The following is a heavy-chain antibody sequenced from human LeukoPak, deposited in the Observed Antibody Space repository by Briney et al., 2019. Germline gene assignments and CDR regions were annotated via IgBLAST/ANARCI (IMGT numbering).Heavy chain of an antibody. CDR2: ISWNSGSI. CDR3: AKAQGRRYYDSSGYYPFDY. Sequence: GGSLRLSCAASGFTFDDYAMHWVRQAPGKGLEWVSGISWNSGSIGYADSVKGRLTISRDNAKNSLYLQMNSLRAEDTALYYCAKAQGRRYYDSSGYYPFDYWGQGTLVTVSS. J-gene: IGHJ4*02. CDR1: GFTFDDYA. D-gene: IGHD3-22*01. V-gene: IGHV3-9*01.